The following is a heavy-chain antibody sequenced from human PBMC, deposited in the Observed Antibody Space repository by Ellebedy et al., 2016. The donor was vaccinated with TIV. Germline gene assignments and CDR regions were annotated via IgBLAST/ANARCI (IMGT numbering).Heavy chain of an antibody. Sequence: SETLSLTCAVYGGSFSGYYWSWLRQPPGKGLEWIGYIYETGSTNYNPSLKSRVTISVDTSKNQFSLKLSSVTAADTAVYYCARDPRYGDYGDAFDIWGQGTMVTVSS. J-gene: IGHJ3*02. V-gene: IGHV4-59*01. D-gene: IGHD4-17*01. CDR3: ARDPRYGDYGDAFDI. CDR1: GGSFSGYY. CDR2: IYETGST.